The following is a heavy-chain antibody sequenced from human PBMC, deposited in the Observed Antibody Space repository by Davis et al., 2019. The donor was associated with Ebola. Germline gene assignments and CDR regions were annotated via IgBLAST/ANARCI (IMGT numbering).Heavy chain of an antibody. J-gene: IGHJ4*02. Sequence: GESLKISCKGSGYSFTSYWISWVRQMPGKGLEWMGRIDPSDSYTNYSPPFQGHVTIPADKFISTAYLQWSSLKASDTAMYYCAAVGKQRVGYYFDYWGQGTLVTVSS. CDR3: AAVGKQRVGYYFDY. V-gene: IGHV5-10-1*01. D-gene: IGHD6-6*01. CDR2: IDPSDSYT. CDR1: GYSFTSYW.